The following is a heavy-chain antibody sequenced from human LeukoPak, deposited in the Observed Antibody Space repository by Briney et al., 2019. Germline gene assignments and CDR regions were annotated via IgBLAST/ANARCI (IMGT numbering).Heavy chain of an antibody. V-gene: IGHV4-31*03. CDR1: GVSISSGGYY. CDR3: ARDEPYCSSTSCYGTYGMDV. CDR2: IYYSGST. Sequence: SETLSLTCTVSGVSISSGGYYWSWIRQHPGKGLEWIGYIYYSGSTYYNPSLKSRVTISVDTSKNQFSLKLSSVTAADTAVYYCARDEPYCSSTSCYGTYGMDVWGQGTTVTVSS. D-gene: IGHD2-2*01. J-gene: IGHJ6*02.